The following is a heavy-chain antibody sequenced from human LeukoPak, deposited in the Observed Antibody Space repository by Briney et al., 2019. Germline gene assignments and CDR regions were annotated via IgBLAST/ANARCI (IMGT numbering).Heavy chain of an antibody. CDR3: ARGRGVLLWFGESFDY. J-gene: IGHJ4*02. V-gene: IGHV1-8*01. CDR1: GYTFTSYD. CDR2: MNPNSGNT. Sequence: ASVKVSCKASGYTFTSYDINWVRQATGQGLEWMGWMNPNSGNTGYAQKFQGRVTMTRNTSISTAYMELSSLGSEDTAVYYCARGRGVLLWFGESFDYWGQGTLVTVSS. D-gene: IGHD3-10*01.